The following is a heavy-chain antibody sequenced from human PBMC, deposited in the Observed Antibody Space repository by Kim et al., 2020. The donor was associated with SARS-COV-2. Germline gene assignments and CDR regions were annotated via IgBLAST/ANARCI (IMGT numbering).Heavy chain of an antibody. CDR3: ARDHREWLQHIANWYFDL. CDR1: GGSISSYY. CDR2: IYYSGST. V-gene: IGHV4-59*01. Sequence: SETLSLTCTVSGGSISSYYWSWIRQPPGKGLEWIGYIYYSGSTNYNPSLKSRVTISVDTSKNQFSLKLRSVTAADTAVYYCARDHREWLQHIANWYFDL. D-gene: IGHD3-3*01. J-gene: IGHJ2*01.